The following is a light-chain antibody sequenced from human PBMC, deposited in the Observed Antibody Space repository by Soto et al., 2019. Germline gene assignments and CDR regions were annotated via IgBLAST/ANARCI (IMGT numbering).Light chain of an antibody. CDR3: CSYAGSSSWV. V-gene: IGLV2-23*01. CDR2: EAS. J-gene: IGLJ3*02. CDR1: SSDVGSYNL. Sequence: QSALTQPASVSGSPGQSITISCTGTSSDVGSYNLVSWYQQHPGKAPKVMIYEASKRPSGVSIRFSGSKSGNTASLTISGLQAEDEADYYCCSYAGSSSWVFGGGTKLTVL.